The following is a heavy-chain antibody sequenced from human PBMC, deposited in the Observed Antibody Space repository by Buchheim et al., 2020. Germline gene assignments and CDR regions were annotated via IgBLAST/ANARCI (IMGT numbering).Heavy chain of an antibody. CDR1: GYSFTSYW. CDR2: IDPSDSYT. Sequence: EVQLVQSGAEVKKPGESLRISCKGSGYSFTSYWISWVRQMPGKGLEWMGRIDPSDSYTNYSPSFQVHVTISADKSISTAYPQWSSLKASDTAMYYCARHQASFYDFWSGFNWFDPWGQGTL. D-gene: IGHD3-3*01. V-gene: IGHV5-10-1*03. CDR3: ARHQASFYDFWSGFNWFDP. J-gene: IGHJ5*02.